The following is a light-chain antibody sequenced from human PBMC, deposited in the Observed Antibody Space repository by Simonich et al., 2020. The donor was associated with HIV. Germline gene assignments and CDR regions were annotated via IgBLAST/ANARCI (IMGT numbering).Light chain of an antibody. Sequence: QSVLTQPPSVSGAPGQRVTISCTGSNSNIGAGYAVHWYQQLPGTAPKLLIYGNSNRPSGVPDRFSGSKSGTSASLAITGLQAEDEADYYCQSYDSSLSGSNWVFGGGTKLTVL. CDR1: NSNIGAGYA. CDR3: QSYDSSLSGSNWV. J-gene: IGLJ3*02. CDR2: GNS. V-gene: IGLV1-40*01.